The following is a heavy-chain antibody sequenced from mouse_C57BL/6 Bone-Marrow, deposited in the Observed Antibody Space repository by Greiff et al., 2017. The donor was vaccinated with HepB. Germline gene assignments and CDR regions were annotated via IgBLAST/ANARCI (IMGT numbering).Heavy chain of an antibody. CDR1: GYTFTEYT. J-gene: IGHJ1*03. D-gene: IGHD2-3*01. CDR3: ARHGYDGYYVGYWYFDV. V-gene: IGHV1-62-2*01. CDR2: FYPGSGSI. Sequence: VKLVESGAELVKPGASVKLSCKASGYTFTEYTIHWVKQRSGQGLEWIGWFYPGSGSIKYNEKFKDKATLTADKSSSTVYMELSRLTSEDSAVYFCARHGYDGYYVGYWYFDVWGTGTTVTVSS.